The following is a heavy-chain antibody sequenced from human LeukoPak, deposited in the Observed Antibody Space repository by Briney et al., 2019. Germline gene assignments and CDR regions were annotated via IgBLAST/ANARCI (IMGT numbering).Heavy chain of an antibody. V-gene: IGHV3-74*01. CDR1: GFTFSDYW. CDR2: IKSDGGLT. D-gene: IGHD1-26*01. CDR3: ARDGYSGSYYADYFDY. Sequence: PGGSLRLSCAASGFTFSDYWMHWVRQAPGKGLVWVSRIKSDGGLTNYADSVKGRFTISRDNTKNTLYLQLNSLRAEDTAVYYCARDGYSGSYYADYFDYWGQGTLVTVSS. J-gene: IGHJ4*02.